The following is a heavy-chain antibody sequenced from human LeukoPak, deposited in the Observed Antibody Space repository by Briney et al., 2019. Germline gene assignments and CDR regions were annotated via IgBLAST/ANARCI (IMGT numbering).Heavy chain of an antibody. CDR2: IIPIFGTA. J-gene: IGHJ4*02. CDR3: ARDDKFGIAVAGLDY. CDR1: GGTFSSYA. V-gene: IGHV1-69*05. D-gene: IGHD6-19*01. Sequence: SVKVSCKASGGTFSSYAISWVRQAPGQGLEWMGGIIPIFGTANYAQKFQGRVTITTDESTSTAYTELSSLRSEDTAVYYCARDDKFGIAVAGLDYWGQGTLVTVSS.